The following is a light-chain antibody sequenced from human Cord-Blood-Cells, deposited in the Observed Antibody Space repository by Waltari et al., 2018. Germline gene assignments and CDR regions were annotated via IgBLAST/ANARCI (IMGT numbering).Light chain of an antibody. V-gene: IGKV4-1*01. CDR2: WAS. CDR3: QQYYSTPPYT. J-gene: IGKJ2*01. CDR1: QSVLSSSNNKNY. Sequence: DIVMTQSPDSLAVSLGERATINCKSSQSVLSSSNNKNYLAWYQQKPGQPPKLLIYWASTRESGVPDRVSGSGSGTDFTLTISSLQAEDVAVYYCQQYYSTPPYTFGQGTKLEIK.